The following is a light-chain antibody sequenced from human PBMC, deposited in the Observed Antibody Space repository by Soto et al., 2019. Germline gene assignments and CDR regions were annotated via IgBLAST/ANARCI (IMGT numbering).Light chain of an antibody. CDR2: GNS. CDR3: QSYDYSLSGDWV. CDR1: SSNIGAGYA. J-gene: IGLJ3*02. Sequence: QSVLTQPPSVSGAPGQRVTISCTGSSSNIGAGYAVNWYQQIPGTAPKVLIYGNSNRPSGVPDRFSGSKSGTSASLGITGLQAEDEADYYCQSYDYSLSGDWVFGGGTQLTVL. V-gene: IGLV1-40*01.